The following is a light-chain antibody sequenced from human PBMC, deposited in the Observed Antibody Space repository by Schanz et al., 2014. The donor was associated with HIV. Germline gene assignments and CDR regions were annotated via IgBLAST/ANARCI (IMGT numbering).Light chain of an antibody. V-gene: IGLV1-47*01. Sequence: QSVLTQPPSASGTPGQRVTISCSGSSSNIGSNYVYWYQQLPGTAPKLLIYRNNQRPSGVPDRFSGSKSGTSASLAISGLQSEDEADYYCASWNVSLNGRVFGGGTKLTVL. CDR1: SSNIGSNY. CDR2: RNN. J-gene: IGLJ3*02. CDR3: ASWNVSLNGRV.